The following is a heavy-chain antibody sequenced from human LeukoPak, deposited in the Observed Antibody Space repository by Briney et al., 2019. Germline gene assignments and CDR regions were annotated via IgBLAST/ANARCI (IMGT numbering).Heavy chain of an antibody. CDR3: ASYDSSGYGVDY. V-gene: IGHV4-34*01. CDR2: INHSGST. D-gene: IGHD3-22*01. Sequence: SETLSLTCAVYGGSFSGYYWSWIRQPPGKGLEWIGEINHSGSTNYNPSLKSRVTTSVDTSKNQFSLKLSSVTAADTAEYYCASYDSSGYGVDYWGQGTLVTVSS. CDR1: GGSFSGYY. J-gene: IGHJ4*02.